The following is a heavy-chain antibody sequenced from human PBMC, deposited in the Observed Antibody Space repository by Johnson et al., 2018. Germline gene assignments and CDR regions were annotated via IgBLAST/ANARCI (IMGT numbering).Heavy chain of an antibody. J-gene: IGHJ6*03. Sequence: VQLVQSGGGLVKXGGSXRLXCEASGFSFNVYSMTWVRQAPGKGLEWVSFIGAGSVHIHYADSVRGRFTISRDNAKNSLDLQMSALRVEDTAIYFCARGQWRVPGYQYYMDVWGKGTTVTVSS. CDR2: IGAGSVHI. D-gene: IGHD6-19*01. CDR1: GFSFNVYS. CDR3: ARGQWRVPGYQYYMDV. V-gene: IGHV3-21*06.